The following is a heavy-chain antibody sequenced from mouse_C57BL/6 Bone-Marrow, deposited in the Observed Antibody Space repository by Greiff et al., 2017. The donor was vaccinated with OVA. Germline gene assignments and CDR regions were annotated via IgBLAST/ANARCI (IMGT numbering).Heavy chain of an antibody. D-gene: IGHD4-1*01. J-gene: IGHJ3*01. Sequence: EVQLVESEGGLVKPGGSLKLSCAASGFTFSDYGMHWVRQAPEKGLEWVAYISSGSSTIYYADTVKGRFTISRDNAKNTLFLQMTSLRSEDTAMYYCASMTGTGFAYWGQGTLVTVSA. CDR3: ASMTGTGFAY. CDR2: ISSGSSTI. V-gene: IGHV5-17*01. CDR1: GFTFSDYG.